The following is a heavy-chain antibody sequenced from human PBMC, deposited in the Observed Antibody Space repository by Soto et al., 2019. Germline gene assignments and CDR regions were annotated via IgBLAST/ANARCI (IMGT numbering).Heavy chain of an antibody. CDR1: GFTFRSYG. D-gene: IGHD3-9*01. CDR2: IWYDGSNK. CDR3: ARGGPTYYDILPGHYSHLAY. V-gene: IGHV3-33*01. Sequence: GSLRLSCAASGFTFRSYGMHWVRQAPGKGLEWVAVIWYDGSNKYYADSVKGRFTISRDNSKNTLYLQMNSLRAEDTAVYYCARGGPTYYDILPGHYSHLAYSGQGTLVPVSS. J-gene: IGHJ4*02.